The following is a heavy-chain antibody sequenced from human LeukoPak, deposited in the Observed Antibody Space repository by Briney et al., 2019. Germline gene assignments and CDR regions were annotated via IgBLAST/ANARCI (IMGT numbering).Heavy chain of an antibody. D-gene: IGHD2-2*02. Sequence: GGSLRLSCAASGFTCSSYAMSWVRQAPGKGLGWVSAISGSGGSTYYADSVKGRFTISRDNSKNTLYLQMNSLRAEDTAVYYCAKSPYCSSTSCYTYFDYWGQGTLVTVSS. CDR3: AKSPYCSSTSCYTYFDY. CDR1: GFTCSSYA. V-gene: IGHV3-23*01. J-gene: IGHJ4*02. CDR2: ISGSGGST.